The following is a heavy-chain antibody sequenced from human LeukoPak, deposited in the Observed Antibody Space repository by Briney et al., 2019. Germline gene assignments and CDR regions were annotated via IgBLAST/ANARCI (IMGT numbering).Heavy chain of an antibody. V-gene: IGHV1-2*02. CDR2: INPNSGGT. CDR3: ARDKLSIAARRSYFYYYYMDV. Sequence: ASVKVSCKASGGTFSSYAISWVRQAPGQGLEWMGWINPNSGGTNYAQKFQGRVTMTRDTSISTAYMELSRLRSDDTAVYYCARDKLSIAARRSYFYYYYMDVWGKGTTVTVSS. J-gene: IGHJ6*03. D-gene: IGHD6-6*01. CDR1: GGTFSSYA.